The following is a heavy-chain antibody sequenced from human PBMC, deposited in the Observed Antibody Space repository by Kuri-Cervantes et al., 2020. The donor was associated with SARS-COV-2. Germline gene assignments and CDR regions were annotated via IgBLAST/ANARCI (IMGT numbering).Heavy chain of an antibody. J-gene: IGHJ3*02. D-gene: IGHD4-17*01. CDR3: AREMTTVTTSDAFDI. CDR1: GGTFSSYA. V-gene: IGHV1-69*13. Sequence: SVKVSCKASGGTFSSYAISWVRQAPGHGLEWMGGIIPIFGTANYAQKFQGRVTITADESTSTAYMELSSLRSEDTAVYYCAREMTTVTTSDAFDIWGQGTMVIVSS. CDR2: IIPIFGTA.